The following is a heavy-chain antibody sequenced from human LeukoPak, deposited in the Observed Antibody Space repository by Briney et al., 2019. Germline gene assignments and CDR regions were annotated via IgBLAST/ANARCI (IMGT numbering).Heavy chain of an antibody. V-gene: IGHV4-59*12. CDR1: GGSIHSYY. J-gene: IGHJ4*02. D-gene: IGHD3-3*01. Sequence: SETLSLTCTVSGGSIHSYYWSWIRQPPGKGLEWIGYIFYSGSTNYNPSLKSRVTISVDTSKNQFSLKLSSVTAADTAVYYCAREGGFYRPLDYSGQGTLVTVSS. CDR3: AREGGFYRPLDY. CDR2: IFYSGST.